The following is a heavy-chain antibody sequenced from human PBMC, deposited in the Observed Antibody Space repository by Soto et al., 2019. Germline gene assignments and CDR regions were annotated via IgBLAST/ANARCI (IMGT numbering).Heavy chain of an antibody. D-gene: IGHD3-3*01. CDR1: GFTFDTYD. V-gene: IGHV3-7*01. CDR2: IKGDGSEK. J-gene: IGHJ4*02. Sequence: GGSLRLSCAASGFTFDTYDMHWVRQAPGKGLEWVANIKGDGSEKYYVDSLKGRFTISRDNAKNSLYLHMNSLRAEDTAVYYCVRGTMAPGLDHWGQGTLVTVSS. CDR3: VRGTMAPGLDH.